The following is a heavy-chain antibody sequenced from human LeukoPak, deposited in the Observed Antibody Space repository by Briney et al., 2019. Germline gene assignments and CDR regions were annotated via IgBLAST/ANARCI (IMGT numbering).Heavy chain of an antibody. CDR3: ARGDSGSKD. CDR1: GFTFSNCN. V-gene: IGHV3-48*01. D-gene: IGHD5-12*01. J-gene: IGHJ4*02. Sequence: GGSLRLSCAAPGFTFSNCNMNWVRQAPGKGLEWVSYISSDSATKYYADSVKGRFTISRDNAKDSLYLQMNSLRAEDTAVYYCARGDSGSKDWGQGTLVTASS. CDR2: ISSDSATK.